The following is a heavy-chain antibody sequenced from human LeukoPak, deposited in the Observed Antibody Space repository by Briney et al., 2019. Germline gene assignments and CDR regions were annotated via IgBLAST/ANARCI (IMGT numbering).Heavy chain of an antibody. D-gene: IGHD2-8*01. V-gene: IGHV3-30*18. CDR1: AFTFSSYG. CDR3: AKNQGYCTNGVCYSSDY. J-gene: IGHJ4*02. Sequence: PGGSLRLSCAASAFTFSSYGMRWVRQAPDKGLEWVAVISYDGSNKYCVESVKGRFTISRDNSKNTLYLQMNSLRTEDTAVYYCAKNQGYCTNGVCYSSDYWGQGTLVTVSS. CDR2: ISYDGSNK.